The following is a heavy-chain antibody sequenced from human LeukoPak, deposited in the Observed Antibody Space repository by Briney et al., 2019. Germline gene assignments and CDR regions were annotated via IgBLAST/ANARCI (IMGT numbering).Heavy chain of an antibody. J-gene: IGHJ4*02. D-gene: IGHD1-26*01. CDR3: ARAGVGAYFKY. CDR1: GYTFTSYG. Sequence: ASVKVSCKASGYTFTSYGISWVRQAPGQGLEWMGWISAYNGNTNYAQKLQGRVTMTRDTSINTAYMDLTRLRSDDTAVYYCARAGVGAYFKYWGQGTLVTVSS. CDR2: ISAYNGNT. V-gene: IGHV1-18*01.